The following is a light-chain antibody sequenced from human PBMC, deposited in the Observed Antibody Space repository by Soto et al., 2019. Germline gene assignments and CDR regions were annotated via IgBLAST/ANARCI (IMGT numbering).Light chain of an antibody. CDR1: SSNIGSST. CDR3: AAWDDSLNALV. J-gene: IGLJ1*01. Sequence: QSVLTQPPSASGTPGQRVTISCSGSSSNIGSSTVSWYQQVPGTAPKLLIYSNNQRPSGVPDRFSGSKSGTSASLATSGLQSEDEADYYCAAWDDSLNALVFGTGTKVTVL. V-gene: IGLV1-44*01. CDR2: SNN.